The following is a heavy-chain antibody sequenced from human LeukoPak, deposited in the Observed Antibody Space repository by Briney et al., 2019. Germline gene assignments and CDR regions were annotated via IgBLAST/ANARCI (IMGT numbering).Heavy chain of an antibody. J-gene: IGHJ4*02. V-gene: IGHV3-74*01. D-gene: IGHD4-17*01. CDR3: AKTGRDYGDFFYFDY. CDR1: GFTFSSYW. CDR2: INSDGSST. Sequence: PGGSLRLSCAASGFTFSSYWMHWVRQAPGKGLVWVSRINSDGSSTSYADSVKGRFTIFRDNSKNTLYLQISSLRAEDTAVYYCAKTGRDYGDFFYFDYWGQGTLVTVSS.